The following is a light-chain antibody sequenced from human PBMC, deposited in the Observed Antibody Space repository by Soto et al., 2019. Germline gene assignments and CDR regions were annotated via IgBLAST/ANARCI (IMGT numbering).Light chain of an antibody. CDR3: QQYKNWPPLT. CDR1: QSVGGA. CDR2: GAS. Sequence: EIVMTQSPATLSVTPGEAVTLTCRASQSVGGAVAWYQHKPGQAPRLLIVGASMRATGVPGRFSGGGSGTEFTLTISSLQSEDFAVYSCQQYKNWPPLTFGGGTTAEIK. V-gene: IGKV3-15*01. J-gene: IGKJ4*01.